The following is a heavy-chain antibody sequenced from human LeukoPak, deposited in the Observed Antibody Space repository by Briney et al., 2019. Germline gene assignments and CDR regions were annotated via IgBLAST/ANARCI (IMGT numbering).Heavy chain of an antibody. D-gene: IGHD3-16*02. Sequence: NASETLSLTCTVSGGSISSGDYYWSWIRQPPGKGLEWIGYIYYSGSTYYNPSLKGRVTISVDTSKNQFSLKLSSVTAADTAVYFCTRGPNYVWGSYRYFDYWGQGTLVTVSS. CDR3: TRGPNYVWGSYRYFDY. J-gene: IGHJ4*02. CDR1: GGSISSGDYY. V-gene: IGHV4-30-4*01. CDR2: IYYSGST.